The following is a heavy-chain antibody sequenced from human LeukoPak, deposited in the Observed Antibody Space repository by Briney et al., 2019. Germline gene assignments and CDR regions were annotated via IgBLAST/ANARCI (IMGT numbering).Heavy chain of an antibody. CDR3: ARDLSGHDAFDI. CDR2: INYSGST. D-gene: IGHD6-19*01. Sequence: SETLSLTCTVSGGSICSGDYYWNWIRQHPGKGLEWIGNINYSGSTYYNPSLKSRVIISVDTSKSQFSLKLSSVTVADTAVCYCARDLSGHDAFDIWGQGTMVTVSS. J-gene: IGHJ3*02. V-gene: IGHV4-31*03. CDR1: GGSICSGDYY.